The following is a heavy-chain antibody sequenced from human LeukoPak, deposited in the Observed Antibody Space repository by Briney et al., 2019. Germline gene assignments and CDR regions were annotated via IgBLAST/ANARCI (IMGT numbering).Heavy chain of an antibody. J-gene: IGHJ6*03. V-gene: IGHV3-21*01. CDR2: ISSSSSYI. CDR1: GFTFSSYS. D-gene: IGHD3-3*01. CDR3: ASAPYRFLEWQNYYYYYMDV. Sequence: SGGSLRLSCAASGFTFSSYSMNWVRQAPGKGLEWVSSISSSSSYIYYADSVKGRFTISRDNAKNSLYLQMNSLRAEDTAVYYCASAPYRFLEWQNYYYYYMDVWGKGTTVTVSS.